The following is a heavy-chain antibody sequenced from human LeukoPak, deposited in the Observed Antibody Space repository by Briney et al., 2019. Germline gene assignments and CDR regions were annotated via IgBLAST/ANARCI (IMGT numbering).Heavy chain of an antibody. Sequence: GGSLRLSCGASGFTFSTYWMHWVRQAPGKGPVWVSRIDVAGSTTGYADSVKGRFTISRDNAKNTLYLQMNSLRAEDTAVYYCVRGYTYGLDNWGQGTLVTVSS. CDR2: IDVAGSTT. J-gene: IGHJ4*02. D-gene: IGHD5-18*01. CDR3: VRGYTYGLDN. CDR1: GFTFSTYW. V-gene: IGHV3-74*01.